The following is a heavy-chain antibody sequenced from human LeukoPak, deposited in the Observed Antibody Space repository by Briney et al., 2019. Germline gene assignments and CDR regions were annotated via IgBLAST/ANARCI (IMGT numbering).Heavy chain of an antibody. CDR1: GYTFTTYG. Sequence: ASVKVSCKASGYTFTTYGISWVRQAPGQGLEWMGWISAYNGNTNYAQKLQGRVTMTTDTSTSTAYMELRSLRSGDPALYYRPRSMGNWSAPWAKATLVTVSS. CDR2: ISAYNGNT. J-gene: IGHJ5*02. V-gene: IGHV1-18*01. D-gene: IGHD6-6*01. CDR3: PRSMGNWSAP.